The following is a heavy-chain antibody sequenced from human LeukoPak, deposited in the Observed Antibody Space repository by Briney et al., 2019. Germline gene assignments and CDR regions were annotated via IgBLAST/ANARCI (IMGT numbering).Heavy chain of an antibody. J-gene: IGHJ5*02. Sequence: SETLSLTCTVSGGSISSYYWSWIRQPAGKGLEWIGRIYTSGSTNYNPSLKSRVTMSVDTSKNQFSLKLSSVTAADTAVYYCARDTGDYDFWTYNWLDPWSQGTLVTVSS. CDR2: IYTSGST. V-gene: IGHV4-4*07. CDR1: GGSISSYY. CDR3: ARDTGDYDFWTYNWLDP. D-gene: IGHD3-3*01.